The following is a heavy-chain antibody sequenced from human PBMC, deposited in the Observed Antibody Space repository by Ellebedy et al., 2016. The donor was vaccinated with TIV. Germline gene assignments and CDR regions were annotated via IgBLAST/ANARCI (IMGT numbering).Heavy chain of an antibody. V-gene: IGHV3-30-3*01. CDR1: GFRIGTYT. J-gene: IGHJ6*02. D-gene: IGHD3-10*01. CDR2: MSYDRNTK. CDR3: ARHLIDHHGSGPGYGMNV. Sequence: PGGSLRLSCVGSGFRIGTYTMNWVRQAPGKGQEWVAPMSYDRNTKYNEESVEVRFTVPRDNSENPLYLQMNNLRADDKAVYYCARHLIDHHGSGPGYGMNVWGQGTTVTVSS.